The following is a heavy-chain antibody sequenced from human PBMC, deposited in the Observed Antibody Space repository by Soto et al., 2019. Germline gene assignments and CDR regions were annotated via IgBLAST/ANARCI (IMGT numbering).Heavy chain of an antibody. J-gene: IGHJ4*02. Sequence: PSETMCLTCTVAGGNISGDGWSWIRQPPGKGLEWIGYIQYSGTINYNPSLKSRVTTSVDTSNNHCSLKLSSVTAADTALYYCARGRLRSAPDYWGQGALVTVSS. CDR1: GGNISGDG. D-gene: IGHD4-17*01. V-gene: IGHV4-59*01. CDR2: IQYSGTI. CDR3: ARGRLRSAPDY.